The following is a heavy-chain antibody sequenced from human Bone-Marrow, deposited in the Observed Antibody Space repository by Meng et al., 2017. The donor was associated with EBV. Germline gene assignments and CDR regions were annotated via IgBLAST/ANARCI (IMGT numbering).Heavy chain of an antibody. D-gene: IGHD5-18*01. J-gene: IGHJ4*02. Sequence: QVQLVQAGDEMKQSGASVRVSCKGSGYTFIGSFMHWVREAPGQGLEWVGRINPKTGDSDLSPKFRGRVSLTRDTSTGTAYMDFSSLQSADTAVYFCATPLETTMAPDHWGQGTLVTVSS. CDR2: INPKTGDS. CDR3: ATPLETTMAPDH. V-gene: IGHV1-2*06. CDR1: GYTFIGSF.